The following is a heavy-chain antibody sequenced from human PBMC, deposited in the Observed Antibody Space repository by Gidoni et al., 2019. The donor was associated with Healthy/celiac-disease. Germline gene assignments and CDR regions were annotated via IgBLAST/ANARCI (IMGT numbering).Heavy chain of an antibody. V-gene: IGHV3-33*01. Sequence: QVQLVESGGGVVQPGRSLRLSCAASGFTFSSYGMHWVRQAPGKGLEWVAVIWYDGSNKYYADSVKGRFTISRDNSKNTLYLQMNSLRAEDTAVYYCAREGDFRYFDLWGRGTLVTVSS. J-gene: IGHJ2*01. CDR2: IWYDGSNK. CDR1: GFTFSSYG. D-gene: IGHD3-16*01. CDR3: AREGDFRYFDL.